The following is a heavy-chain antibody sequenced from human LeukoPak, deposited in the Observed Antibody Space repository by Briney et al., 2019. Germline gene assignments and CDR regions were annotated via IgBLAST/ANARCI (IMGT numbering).Heavy chain of an antibody. CDR3: ARSLAKKWLLLQPFDY. J-gene: IGHJ4*02. V-gene: IGHV3-21*01. D-gene: IGHD3-22*01. CDR2: ISSSSSYI. CDR1: GFTFSSYS. Sequence: PGGSPRLSCAASGFTFSSYSMNWVRQAPGKGLEWVSSISSSSSYIYYADSVKGRFTISRDNAKNSLYLQMNSLRAEDTAVYYCARSLAKKWLLLQPFDYWGQGTLVTVSS.